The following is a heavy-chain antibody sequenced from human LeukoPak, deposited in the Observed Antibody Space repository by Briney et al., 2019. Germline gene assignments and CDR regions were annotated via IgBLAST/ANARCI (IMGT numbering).Heavy chain of an antibody. V-gene: IGHV3-21*01. D-gene: IGHD3-22*01. CDR1: GFTFSNYY. CDR2: ISGSSSYI. J-gene: IGHJ5*02. CDR3: ARDVYYYDSSGFDP. Sequence: PGGSLRLSCAASGFTFSNYYMNWVRQAPGKGLEWVSSISGSSSYIYYADSVKGRFTISRDNAKNSLYLQMNSLRAEDTAVYYCARDVYYYDSSGFDPWGQGTLVTVS.